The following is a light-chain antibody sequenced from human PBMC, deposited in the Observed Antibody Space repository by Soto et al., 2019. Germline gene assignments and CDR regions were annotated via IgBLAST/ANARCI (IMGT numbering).Light chain of an antibody. CDR1: QGISRW. CDR3: QQANSFALA. V-gene: IGKV1-12*01. CDR2: SAS. Sequence: DIQMTQSPSSVSASVGDRVTITCRASQGISRWLAWYQQKPGKAPKLLIYSASSLHSGVPSRFSGSGSGTDFTLTISNLQPEDFATYDCQQANSFALAFGGGTEVEIK. J-gene: IGKJ4*01.